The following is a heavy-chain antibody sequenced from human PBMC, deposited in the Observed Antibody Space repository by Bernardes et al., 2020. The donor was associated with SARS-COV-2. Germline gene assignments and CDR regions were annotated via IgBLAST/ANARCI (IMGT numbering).Heavy chain of an antibody. CDR3: AKGVPASRTYYHYAVDV. CDR1: GFTFGDYA. CDR2: ISGSGAST. Sequence: GGSLRLSCAASGFTFGDYAMSWVRQAPGKGLEWVSAISGSGASTYYADSVKGRFTISRDSSQNTLYLHMNSLRAEDTAVYYCAKGVPASRTYYHYAVDVWGQGTTVTVSS. D-gene: IGHD2-2*01. J-gene: IGHJ6*02. V-gene: IGHV3-23*01.